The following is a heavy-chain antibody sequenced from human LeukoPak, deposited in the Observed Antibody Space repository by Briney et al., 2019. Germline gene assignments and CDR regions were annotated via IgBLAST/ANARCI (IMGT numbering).Heavy chain of an antibody. CDR3: AKDRCSNGIGCYYYYMDV. V-gene: IGHV3-30*02. D-gene: IGHD2-8*01. J-gene: IGHJ6*03. CDR1: GFTFTYYG. Sequence: GGSLRLSCGASGFTFTYYGMHWVRQAPGKGLEWVAYIQYDGSNEQYADSVKGRFSISRDSSKNILYLQMNSLRAEDTAVYYCAKDRCSNGIGCYYYYMDVWGKGTTVTISS. CDR2: IQYDGSNE.